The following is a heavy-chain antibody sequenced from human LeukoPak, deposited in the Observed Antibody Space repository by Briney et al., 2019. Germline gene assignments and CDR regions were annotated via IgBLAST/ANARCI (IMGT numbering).Heavy chain of an antibody. V-gene: IGHV3-30-3*01. J-gene: IGHJ3*02. CDR3: ARAEYSSGWYTFYI. Sequence: GGSLRISCAVSGFTFSTDAMHWVRQTPGTGLEWVAVISYDGSYKNHADAVKGRFTISRDNSKNTLYLQMNSLRAEDTAVYYCARAEYSSGWYTFYIWGQGTMVTVSS. CDR1: GFTFSTDA. CDR2: ISYDGSYK. D-gene: IGHD6-19*01.